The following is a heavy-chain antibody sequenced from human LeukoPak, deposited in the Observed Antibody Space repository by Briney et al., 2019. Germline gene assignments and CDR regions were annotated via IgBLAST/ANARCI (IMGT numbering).Heavy chain of an antibody. CDR1: GFTFSSYW. D-gene: IGHD7-27*01. V-gene: IGHV3-7*01. CDR3: TTLTGDSDAFDI. CDR2: IKQDGSEK. Sequence: GGSLRLSCAASGFTFSSYWMSWVRQAPGKGLEWVANIKQDGSEKYYVDSVKGRVTISRDNAKNTLYLQMNSLRAEDTAVYYCTTLTGDSDAFDIWGQGTMVTVSS. J-gene: IGHJ3*02.